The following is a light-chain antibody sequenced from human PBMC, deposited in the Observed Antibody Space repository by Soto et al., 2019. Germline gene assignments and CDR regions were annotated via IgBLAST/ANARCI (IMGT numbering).Light chain of an antibody. J-gene: IGLJ2*01. V-gene: IGLV1-40*01. CDR1: SSNIGAGYD. CDR3: QSYDSSLSGHVV. CDR2: GNN. Sequence: QSVLTQPPSVSGAPGQRVTISCTGSSSNIGAGYDVHWYLQLPGTAPKLLIYGNNNRPSGVPDRFSGSKSGTSASLAITGLQAEDEADYYCQSYDSSLSGHVVFGGGTKLTVL.